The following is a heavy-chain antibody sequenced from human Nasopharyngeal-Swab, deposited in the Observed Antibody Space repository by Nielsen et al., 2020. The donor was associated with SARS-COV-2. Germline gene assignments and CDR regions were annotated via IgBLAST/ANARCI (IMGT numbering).Heavy chain of an antibody. D-gene: IGHD3-22*01. Sequence: SVKVSCKASGGTFSSYKISWVRQAPGQGLEWMGGIIPMFGTANYAQKFQGRVTMTRDTSTSTVYMELSSLRSEDTAVYYCARAWYYYDSSGYETEYYFDYWGQGTLVTVSS. V-gene: IGHV1-69*05. CDR1: GGTFSSYK. J-gene: IGHJ4*02. CDR2: IIPMFGTA. CDR3: ARAWYYYDSSGYETEYYFDY.